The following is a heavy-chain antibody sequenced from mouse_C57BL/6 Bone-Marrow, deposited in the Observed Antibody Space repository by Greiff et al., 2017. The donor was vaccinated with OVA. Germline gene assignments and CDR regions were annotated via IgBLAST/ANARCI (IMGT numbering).Heavy chain of an antibody. V-gene: IGHV1-42*01. D-gene: IGHD2-5*01. CDR1: GYSFTGYY. CDR3: ARTYSNYEWFAY. Sequence: EVMLVESGPVLVKPGASVKISCKASGYSFTGYYMNWVKQSPEKSLEWIGEINPSTGGTTYNQKFKAKATLTVDKSSSTAYMQLKSLTSEDSAVFCGARTYSNYEWFAYWGQGTMVTVSA. CDR2: INPSTGGT. J-gene: IGHJ3*01.